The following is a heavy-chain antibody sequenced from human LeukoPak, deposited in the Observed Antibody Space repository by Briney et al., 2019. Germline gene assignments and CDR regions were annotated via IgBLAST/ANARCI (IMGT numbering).Heavy chain of an antibody. CDR3: ARRIYYDGSGYFDY. CDR1: GGSISSSSYY. V-gene: IGHV4-39*01. Sequence: SETLSLTCTVSGGSISSSSYYWGWIRQPPGKGLEWIGTIYYSGSTYYNPSLKSRVTISVLTSKNQFFLNLNSVTAADTAVYYCARRIYYDGSGYFDYWGQGTLVTVSS. J-gene: IGHJ4*02. D-gene: IGHD3-22*01. CDR2: IYYSGST.